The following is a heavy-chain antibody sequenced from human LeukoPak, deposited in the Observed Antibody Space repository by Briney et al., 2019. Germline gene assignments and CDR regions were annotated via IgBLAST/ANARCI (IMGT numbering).Heavy chain of an antibody. V-gene: IGHV3-53*01. Sequence: GGSLRLSCAASGFTFSTYWMNWFRQTPGKGLEWVSVIFSGGSTYYADSVKGRFTISRDKSNNTLYLQMNSLRAEDTAVYYCARGPGKASFDYWGQGTLVTVSS. CDR3: ARGPGKASFDY. CDR2: IFSGGST. CDR1: GFTFSTYW. J-gene: IGHJ4*02. D-gene: IGHD3-10*01.